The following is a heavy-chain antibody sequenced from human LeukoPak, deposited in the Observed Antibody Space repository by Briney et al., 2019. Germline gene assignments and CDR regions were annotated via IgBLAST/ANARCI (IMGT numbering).Heavy chain of an antibody. V-gene: IGHV4-61*02. CDR2: IYTSGST. D-gene: IGHD4-23*01. CDR1: GGSISSGSYY. CDR3: ARAMVVTHGPFFDY. J-gene: IGHJ4*02. Sequence: SETLSLTCTVSGGSISSGSYYWSWIRQPGGKGLEWIGRIYTSGSTNYNPSLKSRVTISVDTSKNQFSLKLSSVTAADTAVYYCARAMVVTHGPFFDYWGQGTLVTVSS.